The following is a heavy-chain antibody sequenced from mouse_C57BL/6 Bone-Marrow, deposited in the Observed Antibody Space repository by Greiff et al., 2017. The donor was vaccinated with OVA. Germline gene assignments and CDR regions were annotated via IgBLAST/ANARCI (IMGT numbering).Heavy chain of an antibody. CDR2: TGPGSGST. CDR3: APLGGNFDV. J-gene: IGHJ1*03. Sequence: QVQLQQSGAELVKPGASVKMSCKASGYTFTSYWITWVKQRPGQGLEWIGKTGPGSGSTYYNEKFKGKATLTADKSSSTAYMQLSSLTSEDSAVYFCAPLGGNFDVWGTGTTVTVSS. CDR1: GYTFTSYW. V-gene: IGHV1-77*01.